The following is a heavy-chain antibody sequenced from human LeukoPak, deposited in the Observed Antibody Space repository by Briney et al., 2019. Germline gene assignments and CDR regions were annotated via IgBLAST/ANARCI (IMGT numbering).Heavy chain of an antibody. V-gene: IGHV3-23*01. J-gene: IGHJ4*02. D-gene: IGHD3-16*01. CDR3: ARDTPHYDARDY. CDR1: GFTFSSYA. Sequence: GGSLRLSCAASGFTFSSYAMSWVRQAPGKGLEWVSAISGSGGSTYYADSVKGRFTISRDNAKNSLYLQMNSLRAEDTAVYYCARDTPHYDARDYWGQGTLVTVSS. CDR2: ISGSGGST.